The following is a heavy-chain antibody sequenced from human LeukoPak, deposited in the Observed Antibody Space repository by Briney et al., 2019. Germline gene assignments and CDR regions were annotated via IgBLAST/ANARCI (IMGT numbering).Heavy chain of an antibody. V-gene: IGHV3-53*01. Sequence: GGSLRLSCAASGFIVSSNYMNWVRQAAGKGLEWVSVIYSGGHTYYTDSVKGRFTIYRDNYNNTLYLHMNSLRPDDTAVYYCARSTRDGYNHYHYYYMDVWGKGTTVTVSS. CDR2: IYSGGHT. CDR3: ARSTRDGYNHYHYYYMDV. CDR1: GFIVSSNY. D-gene: IGHD5-24*01. J-gene: IGHJ6*03.